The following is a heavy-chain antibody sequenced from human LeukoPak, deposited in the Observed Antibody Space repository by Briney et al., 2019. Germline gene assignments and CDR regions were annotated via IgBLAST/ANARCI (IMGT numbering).Heavy chain of an antibody. CDR3: ARLGDGYAANPDY. J-gene: IGHJ4*02. D-gene: IGHD5-24*01. CDR2: IYYSGST. Sequence: PSETLSLTCTVSGGSISSYYWSWIRQPPGKGLEWIGYIYYSGSTNYNPSLKSRVTISVDTSKNQFSLKLSSVTAADTAMYYCARLGDGYAANPDYWGQGTLVTVSS. CDR1: GGSISSYY. V-gene: IGHV4-59*01.